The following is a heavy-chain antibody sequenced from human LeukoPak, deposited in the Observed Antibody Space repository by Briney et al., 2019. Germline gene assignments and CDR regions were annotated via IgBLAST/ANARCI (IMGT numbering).Heavy chain of an antibody. CDR3: ARFCVPYYYDSSGAFDY. D-gene: IGHD3-22*01. CDR1: GFTFSSYW. CDR2: IKQDGSEK. Sequence: GGSLRLSCAASGFTFSSYWMSWVRQAPGKGLEWVANIKQDGSEKYYVDSVKGRFTISRDNAKNSLYLQMNSLRAEDTAVYYCARFCVPYYYDSSGAFDYWGQGTLVTVSS. V-gene: IGHV3-7*01. J-gene: IGHJ4*02.